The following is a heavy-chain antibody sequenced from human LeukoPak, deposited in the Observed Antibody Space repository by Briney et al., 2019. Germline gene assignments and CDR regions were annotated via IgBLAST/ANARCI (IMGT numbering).Heavy chain of an antibody. CDR3: ARASEGAVDAFDI. CDR2: IYYSGST. Sequence: SETLSLTCTVSGGSISSGGYYWSWIRQHPGKGLEWIGYIYYSGSTYYNPSLKSRVTISVDTSKNQFSLKLSSVTAADTAVYYCARASEGAVDAFDIWGQGTMVTVSS. J-gene: IGHJ3*02. V-gene: IGHV4-31*03. CDR1: GGSISSGGYY. D-gene: IGHD1-26*01.